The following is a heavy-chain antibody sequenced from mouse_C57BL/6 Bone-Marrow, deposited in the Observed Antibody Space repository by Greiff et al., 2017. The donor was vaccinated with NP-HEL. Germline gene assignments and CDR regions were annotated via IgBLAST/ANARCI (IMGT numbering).Heavy chain of an antibody. Sequence: QVQLKQPGAELVKPGASVKLSCKASGYTFTSYWMHWVKQRPGQGLEWIGMIHPNSGSTNYNEKFKSKATLTVDKSSSTAYMQLSSLTSEDSAVYYCARIYYDYGEDYFDYWGQGTTLTVSS. CDR3: ARIYYDYGEDYFDY. CDR1: GYTFTSYW. D-gene: IGHD2-4*01. CDR2: IHPNSGST. J-gene: IGHJ2*01. V-gene: IGHV1-64*01.